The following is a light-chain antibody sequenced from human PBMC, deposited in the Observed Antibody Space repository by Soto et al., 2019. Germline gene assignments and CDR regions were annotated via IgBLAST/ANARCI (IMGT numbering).Light chain of an antibody. CDR3: QQRANWPLT. CDR2: DAS. CDR1: QSVGTF. Sequence: EIVLTQSPATLSLSPGERDALSCRASQSVGTFLAWYQQKRGQAPRLLIYDASNRATGIPARFSGSGSGTDFTLTINTLEPEDFAVYYCQQRANWPLTFGGGSKVEI. J-gene: IGKJ4*01. V-gene: IGKV3-11*01.